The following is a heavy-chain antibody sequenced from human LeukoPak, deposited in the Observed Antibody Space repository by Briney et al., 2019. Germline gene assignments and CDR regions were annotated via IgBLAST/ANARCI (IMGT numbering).Heavy chain of an antibody. Sequence: PSETLSLTCAVSGASISTSAYYWGWIRQPPGKGLQWIGSVYYSGTTYYNPSLQSRVTISVDTSKNQFSLELTSVTAADAAVYYCARLGYNGGWYQYYFEYWGLGTLDTVSS. V-gene: IGHV4-39*01. J-gene: IGHJ4*02. CDR2: VYYSGTT. CDR3: ARLGYNGGWYQYYFEY. CDR1: GASISTSAYY. D-gene: IGHD6-19*01.